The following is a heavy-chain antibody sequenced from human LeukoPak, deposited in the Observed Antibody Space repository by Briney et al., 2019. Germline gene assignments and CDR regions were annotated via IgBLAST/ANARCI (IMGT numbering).Heavy chain of an antibody. CDR1: GFTFRNHW. CDR3: TRDAAGLDY. D-gene: IGHD1-14*01. V-gene: IGHV3-74*01. J-gene: IGHJ4*02. CDR2: IKGDGSST. Sequence: GGSLRLSCAASGFTFRNHWMHWVRQAPGKGLVWVSRIKGDGSSTTYVDSVKGRFTISRDNAKSTLYLQMNSLRGEDTAVYYCTRDAAGLDYWGQGTLVTVSS.